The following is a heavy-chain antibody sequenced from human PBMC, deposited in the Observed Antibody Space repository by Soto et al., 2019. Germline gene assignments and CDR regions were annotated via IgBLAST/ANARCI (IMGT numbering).Heavy chain of an antibody. CDR3: ARAPQTVAGAGIWY. Sequence: ASVKVSCKASGYSFSSHAITWVRQALGQGLEWMGWISGFSGDTNYAQKLQGRVTMTTDTSTNTAYMELRSLRSDDTAVYYCARAPQTVAGAGIWYWGQGTLVTVSS. D-gene: IGHD6-13*01. V-gene: IGHV1-18*04. CDR2: ISGFSGDT. J-gene: IGHJ4*02. CDR1: GYSFSSHA.